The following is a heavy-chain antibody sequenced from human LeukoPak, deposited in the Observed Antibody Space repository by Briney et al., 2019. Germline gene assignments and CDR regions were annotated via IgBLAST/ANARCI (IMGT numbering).Heavy chain of an antibody. V-gene: IGHV3-74*01. J-gene: IGHJ4*02. CDR3: RYGSSSGDY. CDR1: GFTFSNAW. D-gene: IGHD6-6*01. Sequence: GGSLRLSCAASGFTFSNAWMNWVRQGPGRGPVWVSRVSPDGSATAYADSVKGRFTVSRDNAKNALYLQMNSLRADDTAVYYCRYGSSSGDYWGQGSLVTVSS. CDR2: VSPDGSAT.